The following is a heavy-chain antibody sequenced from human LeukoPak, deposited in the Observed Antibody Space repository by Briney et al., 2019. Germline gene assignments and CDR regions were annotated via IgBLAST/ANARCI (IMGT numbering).Heavy chain of an antibody. CDR1: GFTFSSYG. D-gene: IGHD3-10*01. Sequence: PGGSLRLSCAASGFTFSSYGMHWVRQAPGKGLEWVAVISYDGSNKYYADSVKGRFTISRDNSKNTLYLQMNSLRAEDTAVYYCANGMVRGAYTNFHWGQGTLVTVSS. J-gene: IGHJ4*02. V-gene: IGHV3-30*18. CDR3: ANGMVRGAYTNFH. CDR2: ISYDGSNK.